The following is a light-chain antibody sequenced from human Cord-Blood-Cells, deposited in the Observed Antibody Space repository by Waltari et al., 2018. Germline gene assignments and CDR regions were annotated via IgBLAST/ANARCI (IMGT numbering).Light chain of an antibody. J-gene: IGKJ1*01. V-gene: IGKV5-2*01. CDR3: LQHDIIPLT. Sequence: ETKLTQSPALMSPTTGDQVNISCKASQDIGDDMNWYQQKPVEAAMFIIHEATTLVPGISPRFSGSGYGTDFTLTINNIESEDAAYYFCLQHDIIPLTFGQGTKVEIK. CDR2: EAT. CDR1: QDIGDD.